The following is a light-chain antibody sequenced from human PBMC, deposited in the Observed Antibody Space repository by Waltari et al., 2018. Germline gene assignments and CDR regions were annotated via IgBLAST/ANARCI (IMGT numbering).Light chain of an antibody. CDR3: QQRSNWPPYP. Sequence: EIVLTQSPATLSLSPGERATLSCRASQSVSSYLAWYQQKPGQAPRLLIYDASNRATGIPARFSGSGSATDFTLTISSLEPEDFAVYYCQQRSNWPPYPFGQGTKLEIK. CDR2: DAS. V-gene: IGKV3-11*01. CDR1: QSVSSY. J-gene: IGKJ2*01.